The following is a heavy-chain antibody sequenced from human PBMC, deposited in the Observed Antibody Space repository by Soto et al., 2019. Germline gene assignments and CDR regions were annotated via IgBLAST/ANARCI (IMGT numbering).Heavy chain of an antibody. J-gene: IGHJ6*02. CDR2: INPSGGIT. CDR1: GYTLTSYY. D-gene: IGHD1-26*01. Sequence: ASVKVSCKASGYTLTSYYLHWVRQAPGQGPEWMGIINPSGGITNDAQKFQDRATMTSDTSTSTVYMELSSPRSEDTAVYYCARWTSTTRYYYYYGLDVWGRGTTVTVSS. CDR3: ARWTSTTRYYYYYGLDV. V-gene: IGHV1-46*01.